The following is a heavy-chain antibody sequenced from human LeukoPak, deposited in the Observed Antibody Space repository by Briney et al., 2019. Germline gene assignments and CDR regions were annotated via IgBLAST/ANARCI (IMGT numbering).Heavy chain of an antibody. CDR2: IFSNGDT. CDR1: EFTVSRNY. CDR3: TRDQMNY. J-gene: IGHJ4*02. Sequence: GGSLRLSCTASEFTVSRNYMLWVRQATGKGLEWVSLIFSNGDTHYADSVKGRFTISRDTSKNTVSLQMNSLRVEDTAMYHCTRDQMNYWGQGTLVTVSS. V-gene: IGHV3-53*01. D-gene: IGHD5-24*01.